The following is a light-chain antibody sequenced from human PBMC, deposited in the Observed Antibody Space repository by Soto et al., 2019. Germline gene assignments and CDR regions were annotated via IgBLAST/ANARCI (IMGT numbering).Light chain of an antibody. CDR2: DVS. J-gene: IGKJ5*01. CDR3: QQAASFPIT. V-gene: IGKV1-5*01. Sequence: DIQMTQSPSTLPASVGARVTISCRASQTVERWLAWYQQKPGKAPKLLISDVSSLERGVPSRFGGSGSGTDFTLTINSLQPEDFATYYCQQAASFPITFGQGTRLEIK. CDR1: QTVERW.